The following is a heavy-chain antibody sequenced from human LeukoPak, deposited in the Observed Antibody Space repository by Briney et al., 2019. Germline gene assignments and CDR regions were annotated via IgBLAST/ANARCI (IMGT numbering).Heavy chain of an antibody. CDR3: AKDLWFGEYTYYFDY. CDR1: GFTISSYA. Sequence: GGSLRLSCAASGFTISSYAMSWIRQAPAQGLDRVSAISGNGGSTYYSDSVKGRFTISRDNSKNTLYLQMNSLRAEDTAVYYCAKDLWFGEYTYYFDYWGQGTLVTVSS. CDR2: ISGNGGST. D-gene: IGHD3-10*01. V-gene: IGHV3-23*01. J-gene: IGHJ4*02.